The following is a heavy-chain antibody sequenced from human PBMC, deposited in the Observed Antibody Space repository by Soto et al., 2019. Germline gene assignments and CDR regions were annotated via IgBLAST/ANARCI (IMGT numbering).Heavy chain of an antibody. CDR1: GGSIRISSYY. V-gene: IGHV4-39*01. CDR3: ARPPYYGSGRVAV. Sequence: SETLSLTCTVSGGSIRISSYYLGWIRQPPGKGLEWIGSIYYSGSTYYNPSLKSRVTISVDTSKNQFSLKLSSVTAADTAGDYCARPPYYGSGRVAVCGKGPTVT. D-gene: IGHD3-10*01. CDR2: IYYSGST. J-gene: IGHJ6*03.